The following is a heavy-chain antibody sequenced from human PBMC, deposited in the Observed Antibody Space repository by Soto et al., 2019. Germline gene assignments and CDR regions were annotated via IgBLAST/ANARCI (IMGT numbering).Heavy chain of an antibody. Sequence: PSETLSLTCSVSGGSIINSSYYWGWLRQTPGKGLEWTASIYQSGSAYYTSSLKSRVTIAVDTSKNRFSLKLTSVTAAATGVSYCSRRGVGAGGTDLDHWGQGTLVTVSS. V-gene: IGHV4-39*02. CDR2: IYQSGSA. D-gene: IGHD1-1*01. J-gene: IGHJ4*02. CDR3: SRRGVGAGGTDLDH. CDR1: GGSIINSSYY.